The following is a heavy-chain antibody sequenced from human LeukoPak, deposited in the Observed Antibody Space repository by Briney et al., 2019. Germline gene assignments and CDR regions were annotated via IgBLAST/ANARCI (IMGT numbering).Heavy chain of an antibody. J-gene: IGHJ4*02. Sequence: SETLSLTCTVSGGSISSYYWTWIRQPPGKGLEWIGYFYYSGSTNYNPSLKSRVTISVDTSKNQFSLKLSSVTAADTAMYYCARHGGAYGDYWYYFDYWGQGTLVTVSS. CDR1: GGSISSYY. CDR3: ARHGGAYGDYWYYFDY. D-gene: IGHD4-17*01. V-gene: IGHV4-59*08. CDR2: FYYSGST.